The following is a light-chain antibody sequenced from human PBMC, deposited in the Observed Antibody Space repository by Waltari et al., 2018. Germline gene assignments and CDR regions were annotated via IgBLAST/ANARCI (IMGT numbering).Light chain of an antibody. CDR1: QSSNSW. CDR2: KAS. Sequence: DIQMTQFPSTLSASVGDRLTNTCQASQSSNSWLAWYQQKQGKAPKLLIYKASSLESGVPSRFSGSGSGTEFTLTISSLQPDDFATYYCQQYNSYEWTFGQGTKVAIK. CDR3: QQYNSYEWT. V-gene: IGKV1-5*03. J-gene: IGKJ1*01.